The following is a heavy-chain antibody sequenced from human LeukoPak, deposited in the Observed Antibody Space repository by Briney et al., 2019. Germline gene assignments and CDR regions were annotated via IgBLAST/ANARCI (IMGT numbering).Heavy chain of an antibody. CDR2: IYYSGST. D-gene: IGHD3-22*01. CDR1: GGSISSYY. V-gene: IGHV4-59*12. CDR3: ARDLSDDSSGYSYYFDY. J-gene: IGHJ4*02. Sequence: SETLSLTCTVSGGSISSYYWSWIRQPPGKGLEWIGYIYYSGSTNYNPSLKSRVTISVDTSKNQFSLKLSSVTAADTAVYYCARDLSDDSSGYSYYFDYWGQGTLVTVSS.